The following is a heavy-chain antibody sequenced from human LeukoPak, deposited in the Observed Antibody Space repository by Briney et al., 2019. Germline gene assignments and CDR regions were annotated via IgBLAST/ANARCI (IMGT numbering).Heavy chain of an antibody. CDR2: IYYSGST. CDR3: ARDPLLGSSWYYYYGMDV. J-gene: IGHJ6*02. CDR1: GGSISSYY. D-gene: IGHD6-13*01. Sequence: SETLSLTCTVSGGSISSYYWSWIRQPPGKGLEWIGYIYYSGSTNYSPSLKSRVTISVDTSKNQFSLKLSSVTAADTAVYYCARDPLLGSSWYYYYGMDVWGQGTTVTVSS. V-gene: IGHV4-59*01.